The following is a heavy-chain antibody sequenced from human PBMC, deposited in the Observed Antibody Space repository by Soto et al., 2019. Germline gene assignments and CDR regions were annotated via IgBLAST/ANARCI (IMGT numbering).Heavy chain of an antibody. CDR1: GGSFSGYY. CDR3: ARRLYYDSSGFEGGGMDV. V-gene: IGHV4-34*01. Sequence: LETLSLTYAVYGGSFSGYYWNWIRQPPGKGLEWIGEINHSGSTNYNPSLKSRVTISVDTSKNQFSLKLSSVTAADTAVYYCARRLYYDSSGFEGGGMDVWGQGTTVTVS. D-gene: IGHD3-22*01. J-gene: IGHJ6*02. CDR2: INHSGST.